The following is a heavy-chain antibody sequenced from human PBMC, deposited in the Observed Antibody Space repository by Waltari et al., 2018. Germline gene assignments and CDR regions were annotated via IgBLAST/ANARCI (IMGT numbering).Heavy chain of an antibody. CDR2: INHSGST. J-gene: IGHJ5*02. V-gene: IGHV4-34*01. Sequence: QVQLQQWGAGLLKPSETLSLTCAVYGGSFSGYYWSWIRQPPGKGLELIGEINHSGSTNYNPSLKSLVTISVDTSKNQFSLKLSSVTAADTAVYYCARGGPLIEYNWFDPWGQGTLVTVSS. CDR3: ARGGPLIEYNWFDP. CDR1: GGSFSGYY.